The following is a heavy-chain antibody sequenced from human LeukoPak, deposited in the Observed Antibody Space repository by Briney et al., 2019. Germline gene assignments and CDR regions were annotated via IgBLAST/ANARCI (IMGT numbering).Heavy chain of an antibody. CDR1: GFSFCRYS. Sequence: GGALRLSCAASGFSFCRYSMNCVCQAPERGLEWVSYISSSSTIYYADSVKGRFTTSRDNAKNSLYLQMNSLRAEDTAVYYCARGWSWAHNYFDYWGQGTLVTVSS. D-gene: IGHD2-8*01. J-gene: IGHJ4*02. CDR2: ISSSSTI. CDR3: ARGWSWAHNYFDY. V-gene: IGHV3-48*01.